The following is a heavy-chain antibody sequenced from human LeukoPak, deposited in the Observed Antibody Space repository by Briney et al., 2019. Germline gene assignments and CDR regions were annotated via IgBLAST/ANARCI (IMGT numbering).Heavy chain of an antibody. CDR3: ARQGIDAFDI. V-gene: IGHV4-59*08. Sequence: SETLSLTCTVSGGSISSHYWSWIRQPPGKGLEWIAYIYYTGTRNYNSSLKSRVTISVDTSKNQISLRLSSVTAADTAVYYCARQGIDAFDIWGQGTLVTVSS. CDR1: GGSISSHY. CDR2: IYYTGTR. J-gene: IGHJ3*02.